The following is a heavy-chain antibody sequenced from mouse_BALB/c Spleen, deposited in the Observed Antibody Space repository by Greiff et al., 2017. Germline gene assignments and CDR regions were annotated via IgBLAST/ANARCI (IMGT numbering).Heavy chain of an antibody. V-gene: IGHV2-6-4*01. J-gene: IGHJ4*01. CDR2: IWGGGST. CDR1: GFSLSRYS. Sequence: VKLVESGPGLVAPSQSLSITCTVSGFSLSRYSVHWVRQPPGKGLEWLGMIWGGGSTDYNSALKSRLSISKDNSKSQVFLKMNSLQTDDTAMYYCARSTTVVPSLDYWGQGTSVTVSS. D-gene: IGHD1-1*01. CDR3: ARSTTVVPSLDY.